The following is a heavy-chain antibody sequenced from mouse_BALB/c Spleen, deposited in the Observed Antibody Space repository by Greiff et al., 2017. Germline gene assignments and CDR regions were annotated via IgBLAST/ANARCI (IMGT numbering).Heavy chain of an antibody. CDR3: ARGGHYDYDVAWFAY. CDR2: ISSGSSTI. D-gene: IGHD2-4*01. V-gene: IGHV5-17*02. CDR1: GFTFSSFG. J-gene: IGHJ3*01. Sequence: EVMLVESGGGLVQPGGSRKLSCAASGFTFSSFGMHWVRQAPEKGLEWVAYISSGSSTIYYADTVKGRFTISRDNPKNTLFLQMTSLRSEDTAMYYCARGGHYDYDVAWFAYWGQGTLVTVSA.